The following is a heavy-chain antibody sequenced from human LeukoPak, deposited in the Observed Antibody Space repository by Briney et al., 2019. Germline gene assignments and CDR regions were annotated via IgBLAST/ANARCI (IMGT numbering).Heavy chain of an antibody. CDR3: ARAGSYGTGIDY. CDR2: IYYSGST. Sequence: SETLSLTCTVSGGSISSYYWSCIRQPPGKGREWIGYIYYSGSTNYNPSLKSRVTIPVNTSKNQFYLKLSPVTAADTAVYYCARAGSYGTGIDYWGQGTLVTVSS. D-gene: IGHD3-10*01. V-gene: IGHV4-59*01. J-gene: IGHJ4*02. CDR1: GGSISSYY.